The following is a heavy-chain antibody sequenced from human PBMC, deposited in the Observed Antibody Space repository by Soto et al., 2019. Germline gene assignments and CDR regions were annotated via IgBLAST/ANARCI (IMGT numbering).Heavy chain of an antibody. J-gene: IGHJ4*02. Sequence: EVQLVESGGGLVKPGGSLRLSCAASGFTFSSYSMNWVRQAPGKGLEWVSSISSSSSYIYYADSVKGRFTISRDNAKNSLYLQMNSLRAEDTAVYYCARDRRPEGATYGYWGQGTLVTVSS. D-gene: IGHD1-26*01. V-gene: IGHV3-21*01. CDR1: GFTFSSYS. CDR2: ISSSSSYI. CDR3: ARDRRPEGATYGY.